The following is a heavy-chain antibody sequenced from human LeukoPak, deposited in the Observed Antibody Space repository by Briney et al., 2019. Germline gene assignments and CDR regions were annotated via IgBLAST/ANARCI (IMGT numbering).Heavy chain of an antibody. J-gene: IGHJ4*02. D-gene: IGHD6-19*01. V-gene: IGHV3-7*01. CDR1: GFTFSSYW. CDR3: ASVAVPFDY. CDR2: IKQDGSEK. Sequence: PGGSLRLSCAASGFTFSSYWMSWVRQTPGKGLEWVANIKQDGSEKYYVDSVKGRFTISRDNAKNSLYLQMNSLGAEDTAVYYCASVAVPFDYWGQGTLVTVSS.